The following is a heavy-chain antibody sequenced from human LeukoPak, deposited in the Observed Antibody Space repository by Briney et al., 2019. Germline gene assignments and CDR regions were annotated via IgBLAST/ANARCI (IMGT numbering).Heavy chain of an antibody. CDR2: INHSGST. Sequence: NPSETLSLTCAVYGGSFSGYYWSWIRQPPGKGLEWIGEINHSGSTNYNPSLKSRVTISVDTSKNQFSLKLSSVTAADTAVYYCARRRITMIVVAHRTRDAFDIWGQGTMVTVSS. CDR3: ARRRITMIVVAHRTRDAFDI. CDR1: GGSFSGYY. V-gene: IGHV4-34*01. D-gene: IGHD3-22*01. J-gene: IGHJ3*02.